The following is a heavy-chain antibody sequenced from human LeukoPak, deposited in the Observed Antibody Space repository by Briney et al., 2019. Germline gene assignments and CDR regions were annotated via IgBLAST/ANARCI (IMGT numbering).Heavy chain of an antibody. CDR1: GFTFSSYG. J-gene: IGHJ5*02. V-gene: IGHV3-30*03. CDR3: ARARRGYNWFDP. CDR2: ISYDGSNK. D-gene: IGHD3-16*01. Sequence: GGSLRLSCAASGFTFSSYGMHWVRQAPGKGLEWVAVISYDGSNKYYADSVKGRFTISRHNSKNTLYLQMNSLRAEDTAVYYCARARRGYNWFDPWGQGTLVTVSS.